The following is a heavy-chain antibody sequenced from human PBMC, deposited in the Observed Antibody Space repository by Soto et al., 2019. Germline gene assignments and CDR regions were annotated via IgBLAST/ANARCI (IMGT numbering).Heavy chain of an antibody. CDR2: IYYSGST. CDR1: GRSISSSSYY. CDR3: ARQGGYDYDAFDI. V-gene: IGHV4-39*01. Sequence: ETLSLTCTVSGRSISSSSYYWGWFRQTQGKGLEWIGSIYYSGSTYYNPSLKSRVTISVDTSKNQFSLKLSSVTAADTAVYYCARQGGYDYDAFDIWGQGTMVTVSS. D-gene: IGHD5-12*01. J-gene: IGHJ3*02.